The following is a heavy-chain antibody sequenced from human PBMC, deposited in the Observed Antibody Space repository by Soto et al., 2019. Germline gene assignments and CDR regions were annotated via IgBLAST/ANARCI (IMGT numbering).Heavy chain of an antibody. CDR1: GFTFSSYS. J-gene: IGHJ6*03. CDR2: ISSSSSYI. V-gene: IGHV3-21*01. D-gene: IGHD2-2*01. CDR3: ASSSLDIVVVPAAIGYMDV. Sequence: GGSLRLSCAASGFTFSSYSMNWVRQAPGKGLEWVSSISSSSSYIYYADSVKGRFTISRDNAKNSLYLQMNSLRAEDTAVYYCASSSLDIVVVPAAIGYMDVWGKGTTVTVSS.